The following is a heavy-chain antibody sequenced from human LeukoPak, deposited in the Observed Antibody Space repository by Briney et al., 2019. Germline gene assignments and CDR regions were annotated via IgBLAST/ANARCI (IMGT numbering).Heavy chain of an antibody. D-gene: IGHD3-3*01. CDR1: GFTFSSYA. CDR2: IRGSGGST. Sequence: GGSLRLSCAASGFTFSSYAMSWVRQAPGQGLEWVSAIRGSGGSTYYADSVKGRFTISRDNSKNTLYLQMNSLRAEDTAVYYCAKEKESGLKYNWFDPWGQGTLVTVSS. J-gene: IGHJ5*02. CDR3: AKEKESGLKYNWFDP. V-gene: IGHV3-23*01.